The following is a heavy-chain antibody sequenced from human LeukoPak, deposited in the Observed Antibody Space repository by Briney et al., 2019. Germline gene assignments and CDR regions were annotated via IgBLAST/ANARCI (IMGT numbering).Heavy chain of an antibody. Sequence: SETLSLTCTVSGGSISSYCWSWIRQPAGKGLEWIGRIYTSGSTNYNPSLKSRVTMSVDTSKNQFSLKLSSVTAADTAVYYCARAGDSSGWTYYFDYWGQGTLVTVSS. CDR1: GGSISSYC. V-gene: IGHV4-4*07. D-gene: IGHD6-19*01. CDR2: IYTSGST. J-gene: IGHJ4*02. CDR3: ARAGDSSGWTYYFDY.